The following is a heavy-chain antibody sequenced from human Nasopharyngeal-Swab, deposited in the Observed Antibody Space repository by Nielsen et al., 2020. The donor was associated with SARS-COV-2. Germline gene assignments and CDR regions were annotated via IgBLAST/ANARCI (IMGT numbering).Heavy chain of an antibody. CDR2: ISYDGSNK. D-gene: IGHD6-25*01. CDR3: AKDCGLRAAYYYYGMDV. V-gene: IGHV3-30*18. Sequence: GESLKISCAASGFTFSSYGMHWVRQAPGKGLEWVAVISYDGSNKYHADSVKGRFTISRDNSKNTLYLQMNSLRAEDTAVYYCAKDCGLRAAYYYYGMDVWGQGTTVTVSS. J-gene: IGHJ6*02. CDR1: GFTFSSYG.